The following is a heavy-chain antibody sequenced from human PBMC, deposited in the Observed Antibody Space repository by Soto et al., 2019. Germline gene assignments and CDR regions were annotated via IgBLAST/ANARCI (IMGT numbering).Heavy chain of an antibody. V-gene: IGHV3-23*01. J-gene: IGHJ6*02. D-gene: IGHD2-2*01. CDR2: ISGSGGST. CDR3: AKYQLLAPYYYYGMDV. CDR1: GFTFSSYA. Sequence: LRLSCAASGFTFSSYAMSWVRQAPGKGLEWVSAISGSGGSTYYADSVKGRFTISRDNSKNTLYLQMNSLRAEDTAVYYCAKYQLLAPYYYYGMDVWGQGTTVTVSS.